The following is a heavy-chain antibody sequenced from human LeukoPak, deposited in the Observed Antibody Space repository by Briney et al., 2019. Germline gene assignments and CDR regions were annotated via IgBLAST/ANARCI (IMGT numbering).Heavy chain of an antibody. D-gene: IGHD3-10*01. CDR2: IYYSGST. Sequence: PSETLSLTCTVSGGSISSYYWSWIRQPPGKGLEWIGYIYYSGSTNYNPSLKSRVTISVDTSKNQFSLKLSSVTAADTAVYYCARLVFGYGSGTEAFDYWGQGTLVTVSS. CDR1: GGSISSYY. J-gene: IGHJ4*02. V-gene: IGHV4-59*08. CDR3: ARLVFGYGSGTEAFDY.